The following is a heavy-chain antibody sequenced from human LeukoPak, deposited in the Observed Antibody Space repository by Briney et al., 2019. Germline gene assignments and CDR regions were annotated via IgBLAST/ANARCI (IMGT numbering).Heavy chain of an antibody. CDR2: ISAYNGNT. V-gene: IGHV1-18*01. J-gene: IGHJ4*02. CDR3: ARESLVLRYFDWLLPKDCYFDY. CDR1: GYTFTSYG. Sequence: ASVKVSCKASGYTFTSYGISWVRQAPGQGLEWMGWISAYNGNTNYAQKLQGRVTMTADTSTSTAYMELRSLRSDDTAVYYCARESLVLRYFDWLLPKDCYFDYWDQGTLVTVSS. D-gene: IGHD3-9*01.